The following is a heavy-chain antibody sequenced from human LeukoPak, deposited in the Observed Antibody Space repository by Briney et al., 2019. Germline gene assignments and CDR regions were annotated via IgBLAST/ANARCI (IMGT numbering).Heavy chain of an antibody. CDR3: ARARQDYDFWSGYSLGFYFDY. CDR1: GCSISSYY. J-gene: IGHJ4*02. V-gene: IGHV4-4*07. CDR2: IYTSGST. Sequence: SETLSLTCTVSGCSISSYYWSWIRQPAGKGLEWIGRIYTSGSTNYNPSLKSRVTMSVDTSKSQFSLKLSSVTAADTAVYYCARARQDYDFWSGYSLGFYFDYWGQGTLVTVSS. D-gene: IGHD3-3*01.